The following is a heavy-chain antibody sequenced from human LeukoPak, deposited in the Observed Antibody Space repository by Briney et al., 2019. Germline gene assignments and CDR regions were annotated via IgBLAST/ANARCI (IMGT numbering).Heavy chain of an antibody. D-gene: IGHD3-10*01. CDR1: GGSISSYY. V-gene: IGHV4-34*01. CDR2: INHSGST. Sequence: PSETLSLTCTVSGGSISSYYWNWIRQPAGKGLEWIGEINHSGSTNYNPSLKSRVTVSVDKSKNQFSLKLTSVTAADTAVYYCAREQLSITSYGMDVWGQGTTVTVSS. J-gene: IGHJ6*02. CDR3: AREQLSITSYGMDV.